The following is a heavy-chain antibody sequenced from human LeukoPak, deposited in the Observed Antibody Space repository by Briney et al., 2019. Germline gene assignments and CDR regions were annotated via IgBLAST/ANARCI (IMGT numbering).Heavy chain of an antibody. CDR3: ARGDYYGSGSIDY. J-gene: IGHJ4*02. D-gene: IGHD3-10*01. V-gene: IGHV4-39*01. Sequence: PSETLSLTCTVSGGSISSSSYYWGWIRQPPGKGLEWIGSIYYSGSTYYNPSLKSRVTISVDTSKNQFSLKLSSVTAADTAVYYCARGDYYGSGSIDYWGQGTLVTVSS. CDR1: GGSISSSSYY. CDR2: IYYSGST.